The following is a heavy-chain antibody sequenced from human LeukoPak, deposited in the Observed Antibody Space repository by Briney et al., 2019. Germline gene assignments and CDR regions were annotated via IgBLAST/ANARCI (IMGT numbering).Heavy chain of an antibody. CDR3: ARGEDSSGYWPGLDY. D-gene: IGHD3-22*01. Sequence: SETLSLTCTVSGGSISSHYWSWIRQPPGKGLEWIGYIYYSGSTNYNPSLKSRVTMSVDTSKNQFSLKLRSVTAADTAVYYCARGEDSSGYWPGLDYWGQGTLVTVSS. V-gene: IGHV4-59*11. CDR1: GGSISSHY. J-gene: IGHJ4*02. CDR2: IYYSGST.